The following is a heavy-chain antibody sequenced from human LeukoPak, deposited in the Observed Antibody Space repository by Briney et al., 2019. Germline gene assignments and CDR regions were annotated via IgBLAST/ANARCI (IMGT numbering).Heavy chain of an antibody. CDR2: IHHSGRT. Sequence: ASETLSLTCTVSNYSISSDYYWGWIRQPPGKGLEWIGSIHHSGRTYYNPSLKSRVTISVDTSKNQFSLKLSSVTAADTAVYYCARHGYSFRYFDYWGQGTLVTVSS. J-gene: IGHJ4*02. CDR3: ARHGYSFRYFDY. D-gene: IGHD5-18*01. CDR1: NYSISSDYY. V-gene: IGHV4-38-2*02.